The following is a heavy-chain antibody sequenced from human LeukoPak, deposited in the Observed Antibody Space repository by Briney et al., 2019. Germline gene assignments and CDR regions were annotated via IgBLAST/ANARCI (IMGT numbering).Heavy chain of an antibody. CDR3: ARLDVDRYYYNGMDV. V-gene: IGHV3-30*03. CDR2: ISYDGSNK. J-gene: IGHJ6*02. Sequence: GALRLSCAASGFTFSSYGMHWVRQAPGKGLEWVAVISYDGSNKYYADSVKGRFTISRDNSKNTLYLQMNSLRAEDTAVYYCARLDVDRYYYNGMDVWGQGTTVTVSS. D-gene: IGHD5-24*01. CDR1: GFTFSSYG.